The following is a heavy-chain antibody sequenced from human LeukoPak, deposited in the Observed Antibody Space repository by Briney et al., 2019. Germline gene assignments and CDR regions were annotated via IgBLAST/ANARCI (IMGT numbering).Heavy chain of an antibody. D-gene: IGHD3-10*01. CDR1: GLTFSSHA. V-gene: IGHV3-23*01. CDR3: ARDSSTMVRGVFGI. J-gene: IGHJ3*02. Sequence: GGSLRLSCAASGLTFSSHAMNRVRQAPGKGLEWVSVISGNGGSTYYADSVRGRFTISRDNTKNSLYLHMNSLRAEDTAVYDCARDSSTMVRGVFGIWGQGTMVTVSS. CDR2: ISGNGGST.